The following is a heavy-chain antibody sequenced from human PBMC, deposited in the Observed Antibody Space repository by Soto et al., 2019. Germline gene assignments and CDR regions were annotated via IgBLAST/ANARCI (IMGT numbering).Heavy chain of an antibody. CDR1: GGSIRSYY. J-gene: IGHJ5*02. Sequence: SETLSLTCTVSGGSIRSYYWTWIRQPPGKGLEWIGYIYNSGSPNYNPSLRSRITMSLLTSKNQFSLKLSSVTAADTAVYYCAKDIRAAAYNWFDPWGQGILVTVSS. D-gene: IGHD6-13*01. V-gene: IGHV4-59*01. CDR2: IYNSGSP. CDR3: AKDIRAAAYNWFDP.